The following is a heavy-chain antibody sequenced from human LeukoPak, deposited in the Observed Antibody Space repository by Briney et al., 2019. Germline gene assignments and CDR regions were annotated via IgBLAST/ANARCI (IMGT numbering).Heavy chain of an antibody. Sequence: PSETLSLTCTVSGGSISSSSYYWGWIRQPPGKGLEWIGSIYYSGSTYYNPSLKSRVTISVDTSKNQFSLKLSSVTAADTAVYYCARKISVWFGELLYPSQDWFDPWGQGTLVTVSS. CDR1: GGSISSSSYY. D-gene: IGHD3-10*01. J-gene: IGHJ5*02. CDR3: ARKISVWFGELLYPSQDWFDP. CDR2: IYYSGST. V-gene: IGHV4-39*01.